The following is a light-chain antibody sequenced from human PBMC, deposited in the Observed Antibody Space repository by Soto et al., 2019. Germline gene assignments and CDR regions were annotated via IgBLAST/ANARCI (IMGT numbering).Light chain of an antibody. CDR2: GAS. CDR1: HSVDSN. CDR3: QQYNNWPRAT. V-gene: IGKV3D-15*01. J-gene: IGKJ4*01. Sequence: EIERTQSPATLSVSPGEGATLSCRSSHSVDSNLAWYQQKPGQAPRLLIYGASTRPTGIPARFSGSGSGADFTLTISSLQSEDFAVYYCQQYNNWPRATFGGGTKVDI.